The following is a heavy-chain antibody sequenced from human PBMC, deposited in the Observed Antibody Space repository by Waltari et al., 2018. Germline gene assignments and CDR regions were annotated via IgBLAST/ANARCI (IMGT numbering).Heavy chain of an antibody. V-gene: IGHV4-4*07. D-gene: IGHD3-22*01. Sequence: QVQLQESGPGLVKPSETLSLTCTVSGGSISSYYWSWIRQPAGKGLEWIGRIYTSGSTNYNPSLKSRVTISVDKSKNQFSLKLSSVTAADTAVYYCATVVRRGYYDSSGYNDYWGQGTLVTVSS. CDR1: GGSISSYY. CDR2: IYTSGST. J-gene: IGHJ4*02. CDR3: ATVVRRGYYDSSGYNDY.